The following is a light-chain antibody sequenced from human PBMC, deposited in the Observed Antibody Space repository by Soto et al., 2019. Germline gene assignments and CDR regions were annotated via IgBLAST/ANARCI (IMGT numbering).Light chain of an antibody. V-gene: IGKV3-20*01. Sequence: EVVLTQSPGTLSLSPGERATLSCRASQSVSNNYFAWYQQKPGQAPRLLIFGSSDRATGIPDRFSGSGFGTDFTLTISRLEPEDFAVYFCHQYGSSPPYTFGQGTKLEIK. J-gene: IGKJ2*01. CDR3: HQYGSSPPYT. CDR2: GSS. CDR1: QSVSNNY.